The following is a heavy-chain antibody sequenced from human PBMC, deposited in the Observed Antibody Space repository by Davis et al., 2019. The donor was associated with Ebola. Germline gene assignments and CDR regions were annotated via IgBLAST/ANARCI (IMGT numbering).Heavy chain of an antibody. CDR2: ISASGGAT. J-gene: IGHJ4*02. Sequence: GESLKISCAASGFLFSSYAMSWVRQAPGRGLEWVSSISASGGATFYADSVKGRIVMSRVNSNDTLYLRMNNLRAEDTAIYYCAKDLTSYYGSGDFFDYWGQGILVTVSS. CDR1: GFLFSSYA. D-gene: IGHD3-10*01. V-gene: IGHV3-23*01. CDR3: AKDLTSYYGSGDFFDY.